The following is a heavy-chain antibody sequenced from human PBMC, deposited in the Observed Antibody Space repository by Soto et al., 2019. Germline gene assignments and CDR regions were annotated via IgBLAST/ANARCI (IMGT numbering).Heavy chain of an antibody. D-gene: IGHD3-3*01. CDR1: GFTFSGPA. Sequence: GGSLRLSCAASGFTFSGPAMHWVRQASGKGLEWVGRIRSKANSYATAYAASVKGRFTISRDDSKNTAYLQMNSLKTEDTAVYYCTRSVYYDFWSGYSLGYYMDVWGKGTTVTVSS. CDR3: TRSVYYDFWSGYSLGYYMDV. CDR2: IRSKANSYAT. V-gene: IGHV3-73*01. J-gene: IGHJ6*03.